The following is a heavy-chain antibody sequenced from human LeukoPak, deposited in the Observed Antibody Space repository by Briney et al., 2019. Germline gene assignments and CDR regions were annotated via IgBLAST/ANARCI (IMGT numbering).Heavy chain of an antibody. J-gene: IGHJ5*02. Sequence: PSETLSLTCTVSGGSISSNNYYWGWIRQPPGKGLEWIGNIYYSGNTDYNPSLKSRVTLSIDTSMNQFSLKLSSVTAADTAVYYCAGLYCSGGTCYGLDPWGQGSLVTVSS. V-gene: IGHV4-39*01. D-gene: IGHD2-15*01. CDR2: IYYSGNT. CDR1: GGSISSNNYY. CDR3: AGLYCSGGTCYGLDP.